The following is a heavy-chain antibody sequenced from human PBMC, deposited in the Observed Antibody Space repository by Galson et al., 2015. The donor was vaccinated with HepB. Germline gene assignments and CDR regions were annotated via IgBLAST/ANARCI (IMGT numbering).Heavy chain of an antibody. D-gene: IGHD2-21*02. Sequence: ETLSLTCTVSGGSISSSSYYWGWIRQPPGKGLEWIGSIYYSGSTYYNPSLKSRVTISVDTSKNQFSLKLSSVTAADTAVYYCARHWYQVVTAPNWFDPWGQGTLVTVSS. CDR2: IYYSGST. J-gene: IGHJ5*02. CDR3: ARHWYQVVTAPNWFDP. CDR1: GGSISSSSYY. V-gene: IGHV4-39*01.